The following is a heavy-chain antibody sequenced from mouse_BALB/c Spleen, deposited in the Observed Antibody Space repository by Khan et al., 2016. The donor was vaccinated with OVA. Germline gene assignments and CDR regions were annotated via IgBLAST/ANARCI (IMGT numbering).Heavy chain of an antibody. CDR2: ISTYYGDV. CDR1: GYTFTDFT. CDR3: RRGGGGNRFAY. J-gene: IGHJ3*01. V-gene: IGHV1S137*01. Sequence: QVQLQQSGAELVRPGVSVKISCKGSGYTFTDFTMHWVKQSHTKSLEWIGVISTYYGDVTYNQKFKGKATMTVDKSSSTASMELARLTSEDSAIXCVRRGGGGNRFAYWGQGTLVTVSA.